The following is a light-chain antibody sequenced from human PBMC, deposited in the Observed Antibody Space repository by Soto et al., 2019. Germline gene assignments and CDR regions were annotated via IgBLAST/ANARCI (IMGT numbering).Light chain of an antibody. CDR1: SSDVGGNKY. CDR3: GSYGGSRV. Sequence: QSALTQPPSASGSPGQSVAISCTGTSSDVGGNKYVSWYQQHPGKAPKLLIYEVSKRASGVPDRFPGSKSGNTASLTVSGLQAEDEADYYCGSYGGSRVFGGGTKLTVL. J-gene: IGLJ2*01. V-gene: IGLV2-8*01. CDR2: EVS.